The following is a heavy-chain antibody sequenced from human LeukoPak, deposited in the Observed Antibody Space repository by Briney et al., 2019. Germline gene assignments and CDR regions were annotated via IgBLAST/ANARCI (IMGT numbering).Heavy chain of an antibody. CDR2: ISYSGSS. J-gene: IGHJ4*02. CDR1: GGSTSSYY. Sequence: PSETLPLTCTVSGGSTSSYYWSWIRQPPGKALEWIGFISYSGSSNYNPSLKSRVTTSLDTSKNQFALKLSSVTAADTAVYYCARHRDCSNGICYLSYFDAWGQGTLVTVSS. D-gene: IGHD2-8*01. V-gene: IGHV4-59*08. CDR3: ARHRDCSNGICYLSYFDA.